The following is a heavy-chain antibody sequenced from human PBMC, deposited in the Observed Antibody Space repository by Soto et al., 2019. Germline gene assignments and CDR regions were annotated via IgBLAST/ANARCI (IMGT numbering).Heavy chain of an antibody. Sequence: QVQLVESGGGVVQPGRSLRLSCAASGFTFSSYGMHWVRQAPGMGLEWVAVISYDGSNKYYADSVKGRFTISRDNSKNTLYLQMNILRAVDTAVYYCAKAGASGFGELLGWFDPWGQGTLVTVSS. CDR3: AKAGASGFGELLGWFDP. CDR2: ISYDGSNK. J-gene: IGHJ5*02. D-gene: IGHD3-10*01. V-gene: IGHV3-30*18. CDR1: GFTFSSYG.